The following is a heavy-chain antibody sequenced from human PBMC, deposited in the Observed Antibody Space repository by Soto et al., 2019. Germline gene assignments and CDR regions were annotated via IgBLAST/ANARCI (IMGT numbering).Heavy chain of an antibody. CDR3: ARGSSSYYDYGMDV. J-gene: IGHJ6*02. CDR1: GDSISRGGYS. V-gene: IGHV4-30-2*01. Sequence: ASETLSLTCAVSGDSISRGGYSWTWIRQPPGKALEWIGNIYDSGSTSYNPSLKSRVTMSVDTSKNQFSLRLTSVTAADTAVYFCARGSSSYYDYGMDVWGQGTTVTVLL. D-gene: IGHD6-6*01. CDR2: IYDSGST.